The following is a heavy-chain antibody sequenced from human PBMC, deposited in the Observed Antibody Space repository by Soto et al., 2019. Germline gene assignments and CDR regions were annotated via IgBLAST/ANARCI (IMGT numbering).Heavy chain of an antibody. CDR1: GFTFSSYW. CDR3: ARDLGMVARDFDY. D-gene: IGHD3-16*01. V-gene: IGHV3-7*01. J-gene: IGHJ4*02. Sequence: LRLSCAASGFTFSSYWMSWVRQAPGKGLEWVANIKQDGSEKYYVDSVKGRFTISRDNAKNSLYLQMNSLRAEDTAVYYCARDLGMVARDFDYWGQGTLVTVSS. CDR2: IKQDGSEK.